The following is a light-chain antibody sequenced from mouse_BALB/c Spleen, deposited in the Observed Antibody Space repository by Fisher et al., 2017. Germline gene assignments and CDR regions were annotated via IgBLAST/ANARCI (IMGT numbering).Light chain of an antibody. J-gene: IGKJ5*01. CDR3: QQWSSNPPT. CDR2: DTS. CDR1: SSVSY. V-gene: IGKV4-59*01. Sequence: IVLTQTTAIMSASPGEKVTMTCSASSSVSYMHWYQQKSGTSPKRWIYDTSKLASGVPARFSGSGSGTSYSLTINSMEAEDAATYYCQQWSSNPPTFGAGTKLELK.